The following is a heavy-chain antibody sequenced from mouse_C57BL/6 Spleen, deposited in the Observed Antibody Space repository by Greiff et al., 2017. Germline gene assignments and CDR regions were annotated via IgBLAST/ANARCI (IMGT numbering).Heavy chain of an antibody. CDR3: ARGGRLFDY. Sequence: QVQLQQPGAELVRPGSSVKLSCKASGYTFTSYWMDWVKQRPGQGLEWIGNIYPSDSETHYNQKFKDKDTLTVDKSSSTAYMQLSSLTSEDSAVYYCARGGRLFDYWGQGTTLTVSS. CDR2: IYPSDSET. CDR1: GYTFTSYW. V-gene: IGHV1-61*01. J-gene: IGHJ2*01. D-gene: IGHD3-3*01.